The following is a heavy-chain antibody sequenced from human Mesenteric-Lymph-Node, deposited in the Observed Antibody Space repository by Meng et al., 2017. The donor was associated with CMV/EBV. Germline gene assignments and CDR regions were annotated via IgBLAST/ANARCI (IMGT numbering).Heavy chain of an antibody. CDR3: AKPNEQYQLPPDY. D-gene: IGHD2-2*01. J-gene: IGHJ4*02. Sequence: GESLKISCAASGFTFTNYAINWVRQAPGKGLEWVSGVSSSGSSLFHADSVQGRFTISRDNSKNTLYLQMNSLRAEDTAVYYCAKPNEQYQLPPDYWGQGTLVTVSS. V-gene: IGHV3-23*01. CDR1: GFTFTNYA. CDR2: VSSSGSSL.